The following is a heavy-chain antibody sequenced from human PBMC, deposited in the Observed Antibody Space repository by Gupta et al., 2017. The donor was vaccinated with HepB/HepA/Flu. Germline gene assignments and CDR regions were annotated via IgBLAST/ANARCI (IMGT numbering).Heavy chain of an antibody. Sequence: QLQLQESGPGLVTPSETLYLSCTVSGGSISSTSYFWGWFRQPPGKGLEWIGNIYASGSTYYNPSLKSRVTISVDTSKNQFSLRLSSVTAADTAIYYCARQYCSSTRCHNWFDPWGQGTLVTVSS. D-gene: IGHD2-2*01. CDR3: ARQYCSSTRCHNWFDP. V-gene: IGHV4-39*01. CDR1: GGSISSTSYF. CDR2: IYASGST. J-gene: IGHJ5*02.